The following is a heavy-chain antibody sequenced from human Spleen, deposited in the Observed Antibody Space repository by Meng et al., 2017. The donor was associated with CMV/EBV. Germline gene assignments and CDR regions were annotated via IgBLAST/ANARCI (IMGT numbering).Heavy chain of an antibody. CDR2: IVVGSGNT. CDR3: AAVSAAYYYYGMDV. CDR1: GFTFTSSA. V-gene: IGHV1-58*01. D-gene: IGHD2-15*01. J-gene: IGHJ6*02. Sequence: SVKVSCKASGFTFTSSAVQWVRQVRGQRLEWIGWIVVGSGNTNYAQKFQERVTITRDMSTSTAYMELSSLRSEDTAVYYCAAVSAAYYYYGMDVWGQGTMVTVSS.